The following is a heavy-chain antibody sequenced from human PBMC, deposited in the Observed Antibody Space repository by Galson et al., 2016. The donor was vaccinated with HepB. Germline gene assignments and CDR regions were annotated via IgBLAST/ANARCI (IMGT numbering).Heavy chain of an antibody. CDR3: VQSRRVTTETRTFLAWFDP. J-gene: IGHJ5*02. CDR1: GFSLNTHGVG. Sequence: PALVKPTQTLTLTCTFSGFSLNTHGVGVGWIRQPPGKAPEWLALIYWNGDYRLRPSLRSRLTITMDTSRNQVVLTMTNMDPVDTGTYYCVQSRRVTTETRTFLAWFDPWGQGALVTVSS. CDR2: IYWNGDY. D-gene: IGHD2-21*02. V-gene: IGHV2-5*04.